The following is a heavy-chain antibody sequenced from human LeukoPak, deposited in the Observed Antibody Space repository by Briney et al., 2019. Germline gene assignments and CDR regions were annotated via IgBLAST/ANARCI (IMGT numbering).Heavy chain of an antibody. CDR1: GFIFSSYA. CDR3: AKVVRGGAYYYYYYMDV. CDR2: ISGSGGST. D-gene: IGHD6-6*01. J-gene: IGHJ6*03. Sequence: GGSLRLSCAASGFIFSSYAMSWVRQAPGKGLEWVSAISGSGGSTYYADSVKGRFTISRDNSKNTLYLQMNSLRAEDTAVYYCAKVVRGGAYYYYYYMDVWGKGTTVTVSS. V-gene: IGHV3-23*01.